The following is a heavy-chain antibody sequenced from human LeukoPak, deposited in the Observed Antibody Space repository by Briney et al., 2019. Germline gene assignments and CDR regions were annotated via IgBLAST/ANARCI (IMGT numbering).Heavy chain of an antibody. CDR2: SGSTT. D-gene: IGHD4-17*01. CDR3: TRDSSYGDYSTAFDY. V-gene: IGHV3-23*01. CDR1: GFIFSNYA. J-gene: IGHJ4*02. Sequence: GGSLRLSCAASGFIFSNYAMTWVRQAPGKGLEWVSSSGSTTDYSDSVKGRFTNSRDNSKNTLYLQMNSLRADDTAVYYCTRDSSYGDYSTAFDYWGQGALVTVSS.